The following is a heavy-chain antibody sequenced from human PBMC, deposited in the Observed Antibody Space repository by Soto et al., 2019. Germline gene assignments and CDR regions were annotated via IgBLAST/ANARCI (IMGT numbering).Heavy chain of an antibody. CDR1: GFTFSSYG. J-gene: IGHJ6*02. CDR3: ARVNDFWSGYYSAPVYGMDV. D-gene: IGHD3-3*01. CDR2: IWYDGSNK. Sequence: GGSLRLSCAASGFTFSSYGMHWVRQAPGKGLEWVAVIWYDGSNKYYADSVKGRFTISRDNSKNTLYLQMNSLRAEDTAVYYCARVNDFWSGYYSAPVYGMDVWGHGTTVTVSS. V-gene: IGHV3-33*01.